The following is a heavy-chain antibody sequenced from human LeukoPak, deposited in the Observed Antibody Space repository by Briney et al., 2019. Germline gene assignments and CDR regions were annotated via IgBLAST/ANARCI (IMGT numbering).Heavy chain of an antibody. Sequence: SETLSLTCTVSGGSISSYYWSWIRQPPGKGLEWIGYIYTSGSTNYNPSLKSRVTISVDTSKNQFSLKLSSVTAADTAVYYCARDRVGATLGYWGQGTLVTVSS. CDR2: IYTSGST. V-gene: IGHV4-4*09. CDR3: ARDRVGATLGY. D-gene: IGHD1-26*01. CDR1: GGSISSYY. J-gene: IGHJ4*02.